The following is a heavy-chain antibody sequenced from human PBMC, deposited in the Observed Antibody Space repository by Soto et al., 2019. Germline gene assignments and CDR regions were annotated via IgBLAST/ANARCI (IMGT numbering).Heavy chain of an antibody. Sequence: QLQLQESGPGLVKPSETLSLTCTVPGVSILSSTYYWGWIRQPPGKGLEWIGSIYYSGSTYYNPSLMSRVTISVYTSKIRFAPELNSVTAAYAAVDYCARCGYDSGMDYWGQGTLVTVSS. D-gene: IGHD5-12*01. J-gene: IGHJ4*02. V-gene: IGHV4-39*01. CDR1: GVSILSSTYY. CDR3: ARCGYDSGMDY. CDR2: IYYSGST.